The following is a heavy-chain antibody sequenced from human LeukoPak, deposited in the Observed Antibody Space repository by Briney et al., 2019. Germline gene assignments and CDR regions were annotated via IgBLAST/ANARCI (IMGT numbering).Heavy chain of an antibody. D-gene: IGHD6-19*01. CDR1: GFTFSSYG. CDR3: ARDWLSSGWINWYFDL. J-gene: IGHJ2*01. V-gene: IGHV3-30*19. CDR2: ISYDGSNK. Sequence: GGSLRLSCAASGFTFSSYGMHWVRQAPGKGLEWVAVISYDGSNKYYADSVKGRFTISRDNSKNTLYLQMNSLRAEDTAVYYCARDWLSSGWINWYFDLWGRGTLVTVSS.